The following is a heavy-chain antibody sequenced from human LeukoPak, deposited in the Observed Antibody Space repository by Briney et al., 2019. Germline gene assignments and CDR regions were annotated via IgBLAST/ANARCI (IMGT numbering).Heavy chain of an antibody. CDR1: GYTFTSYD. Sequence: ASVKVSCKASGYTFTSYDINWVRQATGQGLEWMGWMNPNSGNTGYAQKFQGRVTMTRNTSISTAYMELSSLRSEDTAVYYCARALDPDVLLWFGELGPGVDYYYYMDVWGKGTTVTISS. J-gene: IGHJ6*03. V-gene: IGHV1-8*01. CDR2: MNPNSGNT. D-gene: IGHD3-10*01. CDR3: ARALDPDVLLWFGELGPGVDYYYYMDV.